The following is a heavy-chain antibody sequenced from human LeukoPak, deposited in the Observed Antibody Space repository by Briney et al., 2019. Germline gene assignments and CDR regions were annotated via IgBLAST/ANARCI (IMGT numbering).Heavy chain of an antibody. V-gene: IGHV4-34*01. D-gene: IGHD5-12*01. CDR3: ARMIEMATIKFYDY. Sequence: SETLSLTCAVYGGSFSGYYWSWIRQPPGEGLEWIGEINHSGSTNYNPSLKSRVTISVDTSKNQFSLKLSSVTAADTAVYYCARMIEMATIKFYDYWGQGTLVTVSS. CDR2: INHSGST. J-gene: IGHJ4*02. CDR1: GGSFSGYY.